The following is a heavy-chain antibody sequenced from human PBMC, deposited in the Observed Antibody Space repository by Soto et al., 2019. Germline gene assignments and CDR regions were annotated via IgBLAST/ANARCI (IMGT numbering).Heavy chain of an antibody. CDR1: GYTFTSFG. CDR2: ITTDKGKT. V-gene: IGHV1-18*01. Sequence: QVQLVQSGPEVKKPGASVKVSCKTSGYTFTSFGISWVRQAPGQWLEWMGWITTDKGKTNYAQKFQGRVTMTTDTSTNTAYMEVRSLGSDDTAVYYCATRSPAFDYWGQGTLVTVSS. J-gene: IGHJ4*02. CDR3: ATRSPAFDY.